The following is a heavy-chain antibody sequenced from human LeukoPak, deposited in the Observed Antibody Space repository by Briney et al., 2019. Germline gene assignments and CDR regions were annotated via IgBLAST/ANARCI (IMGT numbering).Heavy chain of an antibody. Sequence: GGSLRLSCAASGFTFSTYTMNWVRQAPGKGLEWVSSISGSGDYISYADSVRGRFTISRDNAKNSLYLQMNSLRANDPSLYSCARAPSGPRPGHWFHPWGQGPLVTVSS. D-gene: IGHD5-12*01. V-gene: IGHV3-21*03. CDR1: GFTFSTYT. CDR3: ARAPSGPRPGHWFHP. CDR2: ISGSGDYI. J-gene: IGHJ5*02.